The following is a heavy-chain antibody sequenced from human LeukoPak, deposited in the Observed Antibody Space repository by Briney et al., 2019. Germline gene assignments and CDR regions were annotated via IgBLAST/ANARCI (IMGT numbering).Heavy chain of an antibody. Sequence: PGASLRLSCAASGFTFSSYWMHWVRQAPGKGLVWVSRINSDGRSTSYADSVKGRFTISRDNAKNTLYLQMNSLRAEDTAVYYCAKDPGYCSGGSCLDAFDIWGQGTMVTVSS. D-gene: IGHD2-15*01. V-gene: IGHV3-74*01. J-gene: IGHJ3*02. CDR1: GFTFSSYW. CDR2: INSDGRST. CDR3: AKDPGYCSGGSCLDAFDI.